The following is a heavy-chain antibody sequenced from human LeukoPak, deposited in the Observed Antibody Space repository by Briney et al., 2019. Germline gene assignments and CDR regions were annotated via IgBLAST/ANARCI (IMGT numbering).Heavy chain of an antibody. CDR2: TRYEGNNK. CDR1: GFSFNTYG. CDR3: AKDGPQYSTGWSPYSFDY. Sequence: GGSLRLSCAASGFSFNTYGMHWVRQAPGKGLEWVAFTRYEGNNKYYADSVKGRFTISRDNSKNTLYLQMNSLRPEDTAVYYCAKDGPQYSTGWSPYSFDYWAQEPLVPVPS. V-gene: IGHV3-30*02. D-gene: IGHD2-2*01. J-gene: IGHJ4*01.